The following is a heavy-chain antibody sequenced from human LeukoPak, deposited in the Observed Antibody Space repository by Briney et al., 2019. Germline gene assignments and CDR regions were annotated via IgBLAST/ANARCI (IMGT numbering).Heavy chain of an antibody. CDR3: ARNQDGWFDP. CDR2: ISYDGSNK. J-gene: IGHJ5*02. V-gene: IGHV3-30-3*01. CDR1: GFTFSSYA. Sequence: GGSLRLSCAASGFTFSSYAMHWVRQAPGKGLEWVAVISYDGSNKYYADSVKGRFTISRDNSKNTLYLQMNSLRAEDTAVHYCARNQDGWFDPWGQGTLVTVSS.